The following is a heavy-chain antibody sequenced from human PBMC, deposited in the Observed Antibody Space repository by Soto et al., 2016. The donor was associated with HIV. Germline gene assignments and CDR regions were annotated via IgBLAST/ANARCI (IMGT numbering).Heavy chain of an antibody. J-gene: IGHJ6*03. CDR1: GYSISSGYY. CDR3: ARRGNGSGGHYYYYMDV. CDR2: IYHSGST. V-gene: IGHV4-38-2*01. D-gene: IGHD3-10*01. Sequence: QVQLQESGPGLVKPSETLSLTCAVSGYSISSGYYWGWIRQPPGKGLEWIGSIYHSGSTYYNPSLKSRATITVDTSKNQFSLNLSSVTAADTSVYYCARRGNGSGGHYYYYMDVWGKGTTVTVSS.